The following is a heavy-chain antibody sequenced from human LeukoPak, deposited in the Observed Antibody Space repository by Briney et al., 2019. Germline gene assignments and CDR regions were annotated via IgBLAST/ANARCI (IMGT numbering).Heavy chain of an antibody. CDR3: ARAPSEIGGYYPEYFRH. CDR2: IKSDGST. V-gene: IGHV3-74*01. D-gene: IGHD3-3*01. J-gene: IGHJ1*01. CDR1: GFTFSTYL. Sequence: GGSLRLSRAASGFTFSTYLMHWVRQAPGKGLVWVSRIKSDGSTNYGDSVKGRFTISRDNAKNTLSLQMNSLRPEDTGVYYCARAPSEIGGYYPEYFRHWGQGTLVTVSS.